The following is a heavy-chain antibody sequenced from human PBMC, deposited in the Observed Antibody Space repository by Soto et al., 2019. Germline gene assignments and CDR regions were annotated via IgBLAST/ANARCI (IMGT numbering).Heavy chain of an antibody. J-gene: IGHJ6*03. CDR1: GFTFSSSW. CDR2: IKKEGSEK. D-gene: IGHD2-2*01. CDR3: TRRRRGDVAVVPASISWKMPVVPRDYYYYYMDV. Sequence: EVQLVESGGGLVQPGGSLRLSCAASGFTFSSSWMSWVRQAPGKGKEWVDNIKKEGSEKYYVDSVKGRFTIASDNAKNSLYLQMNSLRAEDPAVYYCTRRRRGDVAVVPASISWKMPVVPRDYYYYYMDVWGKGTTVTVSS. V-gene: IGHV3-7*01.